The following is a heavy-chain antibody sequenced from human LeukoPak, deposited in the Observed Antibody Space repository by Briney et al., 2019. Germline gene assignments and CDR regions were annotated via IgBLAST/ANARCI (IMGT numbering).Heavy chain of an antibody. CDR2: INHSGSI. D-gene: IGHD6-19*01. Sequence: SETLSLTCTVSGGSISSSSYYWGWIRQPPGKGLEWIGEINHSGSINYNPSLKSRVTISVDTSKNQFSLKLSSVTAADTAVYYCARGSGWYGIDYWGQGTLVTVSS. CDR3: ARGSGWYGIDY. V-gene: IGHV4-39*07. J-gene: IGHJ4*02. CDR1: GGSISSSSYY.